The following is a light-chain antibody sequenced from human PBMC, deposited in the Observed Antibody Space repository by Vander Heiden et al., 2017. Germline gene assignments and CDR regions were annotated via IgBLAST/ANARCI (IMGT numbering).Light chain of an antibody. CDR1: SSNIGSDY. CDR2: END. J-gene: IGLJ3*02. CDR3: GAWDSSLNNWL. V-gene: IGLV1-51*02. Sequence: QPALTQPPSVSAAPGQQVTIACTGSSSNIGSDYVSWYQQIPGTAPKLIIYENDKRHTGMPDRFSGSKSGTSATLDITGLQTGDEADYYCGAWDSSLNNWLFGGGTKLTVL.